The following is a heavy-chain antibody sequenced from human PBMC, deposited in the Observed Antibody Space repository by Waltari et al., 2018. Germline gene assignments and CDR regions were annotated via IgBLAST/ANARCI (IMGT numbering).Heavy chain of an antibody. D-gene: IGHD2-2*01. J-gene: IGHJ6*02. CDR2: ISGGGTPT. V-gene: IGHV3-23*01. Sequence: EVQLLESGGGLVQPGGSLRLPCSASGFTFSSYVMNWVRQAPGKGLGWVSGISGGGTPTYYADSVRGRFTSSRDDSRNTVYLQMNNLRVEDTAIYYCARRILASEYHGMDVWGQGTTVTVSS. CDR3: ARRILASEYHGMDV. CDR1: GFTFSSYV.